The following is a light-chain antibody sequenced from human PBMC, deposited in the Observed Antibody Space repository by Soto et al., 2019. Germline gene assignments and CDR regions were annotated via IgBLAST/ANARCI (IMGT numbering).Light chain of an antibody. V-gene: IGLV2-14*01. J-gene: IGLJ1*01. CDR1: SSDVGGYNY. CDR3: SSYTISSTYV. CDR2: DVS. Sequence: QSVLTQPASVSGSPGQSITISCTGTSSDVGGYNYVSWYQQHPGKAPTLMIYDVSNRPSGVSNRFSGSKSGNTASLTISGLQAEDGADYYCSSYTISSTYVFGTGTKVTVL.